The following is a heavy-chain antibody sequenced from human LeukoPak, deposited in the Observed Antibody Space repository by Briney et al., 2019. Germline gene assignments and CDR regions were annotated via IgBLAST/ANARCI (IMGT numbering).Heavy chain of an antibody. CDR3: AKGSSGYYSCFDY. CDR1: GFTFSSYG. V-gene: IGHV3-33*06. CDR2: VWYDGKNK. Sequence: PGGSLRLSCAASGFTFSSYGIHWVRQAPGKGLEWVAVVWYDGKNKFYGDSVKGRFTISRDNSKNTVDLQMNSLRVEDTAVYYCAKGSSGYYSCFDYWGQGTLVTVSS. D-gene: IGHD3-22*01. J-gene: IGHJ4*02.